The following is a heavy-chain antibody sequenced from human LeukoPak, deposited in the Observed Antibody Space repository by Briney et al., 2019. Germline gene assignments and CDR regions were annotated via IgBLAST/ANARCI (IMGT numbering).Heavy chain of an antibody. CDR3: ARDWLGIES. D-gene: IGHD1-26*01. Sequence: GGSLRLSCAASGFTFSNYWMHWVRQAPGKGLVWVSRINGDGSSTNYADSVKGRFTISRDNAKNTVNLQMNSLRAEDTAVYYCARDWLGIESWGQGTLVTVSS. CDR2: INGDGSST. J-gene: IGHJ4*02. CDR1: GFTFSNYW. V-gene: IGHV3-74*01.